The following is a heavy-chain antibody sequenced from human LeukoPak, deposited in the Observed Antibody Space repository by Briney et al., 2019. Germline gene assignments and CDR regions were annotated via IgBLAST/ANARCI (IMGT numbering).Heavy chain of an antibody. CDR3: ARSGYYDSSGYYNDASDI. V-gene: IGHV4-34*01. J-gene: IGHJ3*02. CDR1: GGSFSGYY. Sequence: SETLSLTCAVYGGSFSGYYWSWIRQPPGKGLEWIGEINHSGSTNYNPSLKSRVTISVDTSKNQFSLKLSSVTAADTAVYYCARSGYYDSSGYYNDASDIWGQGTMVTVSS. CDR2: INHSGST. D-gene: IGHD3-22*01.